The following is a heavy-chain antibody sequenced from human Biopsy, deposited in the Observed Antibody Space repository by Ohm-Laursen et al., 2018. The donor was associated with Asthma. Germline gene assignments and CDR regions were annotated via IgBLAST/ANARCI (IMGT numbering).Heavy chain of an antibody. D-gene: IGHD1-1*01. J-gene: IGHJ3*02. CDR3: VRDGTDDAFDI. Sequence: SLRLSCSASGFSFSNFAIHWVRQAPGKGLEWVGVISKDASTQDYAGSVKGRFTMARDNSKNTLDLRMNGLREEDTAVYYCVRDGTDDAFDIWGQGTVVSVSS. CDR1: GFSFSNFA. CDR2: ISKDASTQ. V-gene: IGHV3-30*01.